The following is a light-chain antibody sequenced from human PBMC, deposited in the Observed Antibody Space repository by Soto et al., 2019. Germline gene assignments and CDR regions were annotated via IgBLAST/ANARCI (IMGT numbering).Light chain of an antibody. J-gene: IGKJ4*01. CDR2: DAS. V-gene: IGKV3-20*01. CDR1: QSVSSY. Sequence: EFVLTQSPSALSLSTGERATLSCRASQSVSSYLAWYQQKPGQAPRLLIYDASSRATGIPDRFSGGGSGTDFTLTFTRLEPEDFAVYYCEYYGTSITFGGGTKVDI. CDR3: EYYGTSIT.